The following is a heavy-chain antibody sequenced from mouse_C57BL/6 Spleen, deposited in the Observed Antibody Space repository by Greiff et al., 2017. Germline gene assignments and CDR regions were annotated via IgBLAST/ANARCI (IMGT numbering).Heavy chain of an antibody. J-gene: IGHJ4*01. D-gene: IGHD1-1*01. CDR1: GFSLTSYG. Sequence: QVQLQQSGPGLVQPSQSLSITCTVSGFSLTSYGVHWVRQSPGKGLEWLGVIWSGGSTDYNAAFISRLSISKDNSKSQVFFKMNSLQADDTAIYYCARKTRGYYGSSYDYAMDYWGQGTSVTVSS. CDR2: IWSGGST. CDR3: ARKTRGYYGSSYDYAMDY. V-gene: IGHV2-2*01.